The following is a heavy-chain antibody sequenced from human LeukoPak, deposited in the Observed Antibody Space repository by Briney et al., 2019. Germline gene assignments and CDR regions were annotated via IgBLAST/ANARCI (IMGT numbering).Heavy chain of an antibody. J-gene: IGHJ6*02. CDR1: GYSFTSYW. CDR3: ARLGKQQLDYYYGMGV. Sequence: GESLKISCKGSGYSFTSYWIGWVRQMPGKGLEWMGIIYPGDSDTRYSPSFQGQVTISADKSISTAYLQWSSLKASDTAMYYCARLGKQQLDYYYGMGVWGQGTTVTVSS. D-gene: IGHD6-13*01. V-gene: IGHV5-51*01. CDR2: IYPGDSDT.